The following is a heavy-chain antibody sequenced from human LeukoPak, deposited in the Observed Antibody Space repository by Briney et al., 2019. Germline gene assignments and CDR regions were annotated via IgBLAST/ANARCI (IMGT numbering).Heavy chain of an antibody. CDR3: ARGYSNGWGYYYYGMDV. J-gene: IGHJ6*02. V-gene: IGHV1-8*01. CDR2: MNPNSGNT. CDR1: GYTFTSYD. D-gene: IGHD6-19*01. Sequence: ASVKVSCKASGYTFTSYDINWVRQATGQGLEWMGWMNPNSGNTGYAQKFQGRVTMTRNTSISTAYMELSSLRSEDTAVYYCARGYSNGWGYYYYGMDVWGQGTTVTVSS.